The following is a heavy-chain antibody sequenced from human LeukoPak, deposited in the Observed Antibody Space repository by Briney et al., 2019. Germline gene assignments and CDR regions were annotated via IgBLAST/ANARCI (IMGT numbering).Heavy chain of an antibody. CDR1: GFTFDTYN. CDR3: ASAWEFAYP. J-gene: IGHJ5*02. V-gene: IGHV3-48*04. CDR2: ISSSSGTI. D-gene: IGHD3-10*01. Sequence: GGSLRLSCAASGFTFDTYNMNWVRQAPGKGLEWVSYISSSSGTIYYADSVKGRFTISRDNAKNSLYLQMNSLRAEDTAVYYCASAWEFAYPWGQGTLVTVSS.